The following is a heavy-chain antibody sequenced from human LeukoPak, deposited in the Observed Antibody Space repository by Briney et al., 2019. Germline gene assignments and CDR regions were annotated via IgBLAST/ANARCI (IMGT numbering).Heavy chain of an antibody. CDR1: GFKFSDYY. Sequence: PGGSLRLSCAASGFKFSDYYMTWIRQAPGKGLEWVAYISNSSDSIYYADSVEGRFTISRDNAKNSLYLQMNSLRAEDTAVYYCARDWYTAERWTIYYSYYIDVWGKGTTVTVSS. V-gene: IGHV3-11*04. CDR2: ISNSSDSI. D-gene: IGHD4-23*01. J-gene: IGHJ6*03. CDR3: ARDWYTAERWTIYYSYYIDV.